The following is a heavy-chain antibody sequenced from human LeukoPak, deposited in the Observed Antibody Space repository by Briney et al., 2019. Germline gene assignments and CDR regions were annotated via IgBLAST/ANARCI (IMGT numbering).Heavy chain of an antibody. Sequence: PGRSLRLSCAASGFTFSSYGMHWVRQAPGKGLEWVSYISSSGSTIYYADSVKGRFTISRDNAKNSLYLQMNSLRAEDTAVYYCAELGITMVGGVWGKGTTVPISS. V-gene: IGHV3-48*04. CDR3: AELGITMVGGV. CDR2: ISSSGSTI. J-gene: IGHJ6*03. CDR1: GFTFSSYG. D-gene: IGHD3-10*02.